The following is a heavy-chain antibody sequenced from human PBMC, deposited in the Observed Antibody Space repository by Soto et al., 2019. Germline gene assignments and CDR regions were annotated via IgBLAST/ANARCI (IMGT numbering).Heavy chain of an antibody. Sequence: QVQLVESGGGVVHPGKSLRLSCAASGFRFSGYGMYWVRQAPGKGLEWIAVISYDGSSKSYADSVKGRFANSRDNSNNTLSLQMNSLRDEDTAVYYCAKDYRLVITTGHEGVFDYWGQGTRVTVSS. J-gene: IGHJ4*02. D-gene: IGHD1-1*01. CDR1: GFRFSGYG. V-gene: IGHV3-30*18. CDR3: AKDYRLVITTGHEGVFDY. CDR2: ISYDGSSK.